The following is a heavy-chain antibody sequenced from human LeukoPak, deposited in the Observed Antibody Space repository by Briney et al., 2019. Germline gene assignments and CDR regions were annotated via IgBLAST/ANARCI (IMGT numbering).Heavy chain of an antibody. V-gene: IGHV4-59*01. J-gene: IGHJ6*02. CDR1: GGSISSYY. CDR3: ARVGGGTQNKYYYYGMDV. CDR2: IYYSGST. Sequence: SETLSLTCTVSGGSISSYYWSWIRQPPGKGLEWIGYIYYSGSTNYNPSLKSRVTISVDTSKNQFSLKLSSATAADTAVYYCARVGGGTQNKYYYYGMDVWGQGTTVTVSS. D-gene: IGHD1-26*01.